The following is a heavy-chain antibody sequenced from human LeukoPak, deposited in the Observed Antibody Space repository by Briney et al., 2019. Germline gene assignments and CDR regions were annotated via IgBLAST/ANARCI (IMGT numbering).Heavy chain of an antibody. J-gene: IGHJ4*02. V-gene: IGHV3-9*01. CDR3: AKDFSRTWEYYFDY. CDR2: ISWNSGSI. CDR1: GFTFDDYA. Sequence: GGSLRLSCAASGFTFDDYAMHWVRQAPGKGLEWVSGISWNSGSIGYADSVKGRFTISRDNAKNSLYLQMNSLRAEDTALYYCAKDFSRTWEYYFDYWGQGTLVTVSS. D-gene: IGHD1-26*01.